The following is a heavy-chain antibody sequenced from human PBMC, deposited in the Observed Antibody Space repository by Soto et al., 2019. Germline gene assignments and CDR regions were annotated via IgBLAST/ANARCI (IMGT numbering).Heavy chain of an antibody. CDR2: ISDTGGST. CDR3: AKGRGYSYGYGY. Sequence: PGGSLRLSCAASGFTFSNYAMSWVRQAPGKGLEWVSAISDTGGSTYYADSVKGRFTISRDNSQNTLYLQMNSLRAEDTAVYYCAKGRGYSYGYGYWGQGTLVTVSS. CDR1: GFTFSNYA. V-gene: IGHV3-23*01. J-gene: IGHJ4*02. D-gene: IGHD5-18*01.